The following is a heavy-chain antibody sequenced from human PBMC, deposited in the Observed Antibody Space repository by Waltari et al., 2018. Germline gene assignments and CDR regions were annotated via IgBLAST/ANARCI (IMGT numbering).Heavy chain of an antibody. CDR3: ATPLTCRAY. Sequence: GNNNYMSWVRQAPGKGLEWVSLIYSDGGAYYANSVKGRFTISRDNSKNTVYLQMDSLRADDTAVYYCATPLTCRAYWGQGTLVTVSS. CDR1: GNNNY. J-gene: IGHJ4*02. V-gene: IGHV3-53*01. CDR2: IYSDGGA.